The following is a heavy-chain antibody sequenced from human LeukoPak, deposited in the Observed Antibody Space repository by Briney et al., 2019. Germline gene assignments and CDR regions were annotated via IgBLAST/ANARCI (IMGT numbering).Heavy chain of an antibody. D-gene: IGHD1-26*01. Sequence: SQTLSLTCAISGDSVSSNSAAWNWIRQSPSRGLEWMGRTYYRSKWYNDYAVSVKSRITINPDTSKNQFSLQLNSVTPEDTAVYYCALHSGSYFSYGMDVWGQGTTVTVSS. CDR1: GDSVSSNSAA. CDR3: ALHSGSYFSYGMDV. CDR2: TYYRSKWYN. J-gene: IGHJ6*02. V-gene: IGHV6-1*01.